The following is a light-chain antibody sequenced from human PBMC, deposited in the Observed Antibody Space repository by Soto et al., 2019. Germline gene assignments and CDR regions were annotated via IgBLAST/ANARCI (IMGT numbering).Light chain of an antibody. J-gene: IGKJ1*01. V-gene: IGKV3-15*01. CDR1: HDVTTY. CDR3: QQYNNWPRWT. Sequence: EIVMTQSPATLSVSPGERATLSCRASHDVTTYLAWYQQKSGQAPRLLIYAASTRATGIPARFSGSGSGTEFTLTISSLQSEDFAVYYCQQYNNWPRWTFGQGTKVEIK. CDR2: AAS.